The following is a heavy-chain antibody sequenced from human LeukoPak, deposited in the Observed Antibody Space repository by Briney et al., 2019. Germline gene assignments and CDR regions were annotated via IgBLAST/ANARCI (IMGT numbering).Heavy chain of an antibody. D-gene: IGHD3-10*01. Sequence: SETLSLTCTVSGGSISSYYWSWIRQPPGKGLEWIGEINHSGSTNYNPSLKSRVTISVDTSKNQFSLKLSSVTAADTAVYYCASHGNEPRVRGVISRPFDYWGQGTLVTVSS. CDR2: INHSGST. V-gene: IGHV4-34*01. CDR1: GGSISSYY. CDR3: ASHGNEPRVRGVISRPFDY. J-gene: IGHJ4*02.